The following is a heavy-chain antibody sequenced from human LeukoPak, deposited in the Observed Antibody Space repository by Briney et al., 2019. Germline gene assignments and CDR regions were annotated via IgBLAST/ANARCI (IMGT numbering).Heavy chain of an antibody. CDR1: GFTFSSYE. CDR2: ISSSGSTI. J-gene: IGHJ4*02. D-gene: IGHD3-3*01. CDR3: ARDGALRFLEWLPDY. V-gene: IGHV3-48*03. Sequence: GGSLRLSCAASGFTFSSYEMNWVRQAPGKGLEWVSYISSSGSTIYYADSVEGRFTISRDNAKNSLYLQMNSLRAEDTAVYYCARDGALRFLEWLPDYWGQGTLVTVSS.